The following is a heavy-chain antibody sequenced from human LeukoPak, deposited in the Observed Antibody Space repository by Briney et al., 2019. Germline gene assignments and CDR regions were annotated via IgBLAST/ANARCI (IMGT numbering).Heavy chain of an antibody. CDR1: EGTFSSYA. Sequence: ASVKVSCKASEGTFSSYAISWVRQAPGQGLEWMGGIIPIFGTANYAQKFQGRVTITTDESTSTAYMELSSLRSEDTAVYYCARGYFDWLPYFLDYWGQGTLVTVSS. D-gene: IGHD3-9*01. CDR3: ARGYFDWLPYFLDY. V-gene: IGHV1-69*05. J-gene: IGHJ4*02. CDR2: IIPIFGTA.